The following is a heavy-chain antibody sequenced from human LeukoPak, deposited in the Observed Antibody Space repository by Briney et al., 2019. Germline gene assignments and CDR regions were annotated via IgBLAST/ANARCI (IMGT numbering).Heavy chain of an antibody. CDR3: ARGGARGESIAAAGNIDY. Sequence: SETLSLTCTVSGGSISSYYWSWIRQPPGKGLEWIGYIYYSGSTNYNPSLKSRVTISVDTSKNQFSLKLSSVNAADTAVYYCARGGARGESIAAAGNIDYWGQGTLVTVSS. J-gene: IGHJ4*02. V-gene: IGHV4-59*01. CDR1: GGSISSYY. D-gene: IGHD6-13*01. CDR2: IYYSGST.